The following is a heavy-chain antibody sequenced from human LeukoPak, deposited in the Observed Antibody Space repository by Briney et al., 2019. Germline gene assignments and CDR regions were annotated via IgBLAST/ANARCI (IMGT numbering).Heavy chain of an antibody. V-gene: IGHV5-51*01. CDR3: ATPSPYGSSGYSSNRYGFQH. CDR2: IYPGDSDT. CDR1: GYSFTSYW. Sequence: GESLKISCKGSGYSFTSYWIGWVRPMSGKGLEWKRIIYPGDSDTRYSPSFQGQVTISADKSISTAYLQWSSLKASDTAMYYCATPSPYGSSGYSSNRYGFQHWGQGTLVTVSS. J-gene: IGHJ1*01. D-gene: IGHD3-22*01.